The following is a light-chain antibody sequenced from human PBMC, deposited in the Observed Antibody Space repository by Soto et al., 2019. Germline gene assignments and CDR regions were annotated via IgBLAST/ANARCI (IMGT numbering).Light chain of an antibody. CDR1: QTVSSW. V-gene: IGKV1-39*01. CDR3: QQIYSNPVT. CDR2: AAS. J-gene: IGKJ4*01. Sequence: DIQMTQSPSTLSGSVGDRVTITCRASQTVSSWLAWYQQKPGRAPKLLIFAASSLHGGVPSRFSGSGSGTDFTLTISSLQPEDFATYYCQQIYSNPVTFGGGTTVDIK.